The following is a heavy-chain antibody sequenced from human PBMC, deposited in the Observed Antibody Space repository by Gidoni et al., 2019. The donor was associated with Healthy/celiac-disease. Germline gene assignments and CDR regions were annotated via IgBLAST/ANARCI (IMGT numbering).Heavy chain of an antibody. CDR2: IYSGGST. CDR1: GFTVRSNF. V-gene: IGHV3-66*01. D-gene: IGHD1-26*01. Sequence: EVQLVESGGGLVQPGGSLRLSCAAAGFTVRSNFMSWVRQAPGKGLEWVSVIYSGGSTYYADSVKGRFTISRDNSKNTLYLQINSLRAEDTAVYYCVIVGATDYFDYWGQGTLVTVSS. J-gene: IGHJ4*02. CDR3: VIVGATDYFDY.